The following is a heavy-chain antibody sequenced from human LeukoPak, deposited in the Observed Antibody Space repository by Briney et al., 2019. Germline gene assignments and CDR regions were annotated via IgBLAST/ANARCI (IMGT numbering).Heavy chain of an antibody. Sequence: ASVKVSCKASGYTFTGYYMHWVRQAPGQGLEWMGWINPNSGGTNYAQKFQGRVTMTRDTSISTAYMELSSLRSEDTAVYYCARVQMGGDAFDIWGQGTMVTVSS. CDR3: ARVQMGGDAFDI. J-gene: IGHJ3*02. CDR2: INPNSGGT. V-gene: IGHV1-2*02. CDR1: GYTFTGYY. D-gene: IGHD1-1*01.